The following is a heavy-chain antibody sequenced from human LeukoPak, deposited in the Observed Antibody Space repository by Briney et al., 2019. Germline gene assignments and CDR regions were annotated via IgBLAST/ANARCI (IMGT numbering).Heavy chain of an antibody. V-gene: IGHV3-23*01. J-gene: IGHJ4*02. CDR2: ISGSGGST. CDR1: GFXFSSYA. D-gene: IGHD6-13*01. CDR3: AKGADPLAAAEVDY. Sequence: PGGSLRLSCAASGFXFSSYAISWVRQAPGKGLEWVSAISGSGGSTYYADSVKGRFTISRDNSKNTLYLQMNSLRAEDTAVYYCAKGADPLAAAEVDYWGQGTLVTVSS.